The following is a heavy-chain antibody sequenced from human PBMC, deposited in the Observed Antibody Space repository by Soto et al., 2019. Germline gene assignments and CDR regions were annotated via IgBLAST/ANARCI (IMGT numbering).Heavy chain of an antibody. CDR2: ISAYNGKT. CDR3: ARDGDRGAAAVY. J-gene: IGHJ4*02. CDR1: GYTFNSYG. D-gene: IGHD6-13*01. Sequence: QVQLVQSGAEVKKPGASVKVSCKASGYTFNSYGISWVRQAPGQGLEWMGWISAYNGKTNYAQKVQGXVXXXAXXSTSTAYMELRSLRSDDTAVYYCARDGDRGAAAVYWGQGTLVTVSS. V-gene: IGHV1-18*01.